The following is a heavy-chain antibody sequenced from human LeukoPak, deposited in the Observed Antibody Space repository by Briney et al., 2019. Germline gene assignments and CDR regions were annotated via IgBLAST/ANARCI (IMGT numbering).Heavy chain of an antibody. V-gene: IGHV3-21*01. Sequence: GGSLRLSCAASGFTFSSYSMNWVRQAPGKGLEWVSSISSSSSYIYYADSVKGRFTISRDNAKNSLYLQMNSLRAEDTAVYYCATFPSGGAINEPDDYWGQGTLVTVSS. D-gene: IGHD1-1*01. CDR3: ATFPSGGAINEPDDY. J-gene: IGHJ4*02. CDR1: GFTFSSYS. CDR2: ISSSSSYI.